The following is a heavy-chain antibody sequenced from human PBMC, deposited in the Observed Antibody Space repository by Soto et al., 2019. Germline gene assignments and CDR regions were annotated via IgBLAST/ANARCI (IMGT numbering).Heavy chain of an antibody. CDR1: GGSIIGFD. J-gene: IGHJ4*02. CDR2: IYHSGST. CDR3: ARDKITGLFDY. D-gene: IGHD2-8*02. Sequence: SEPLSVTWAVAGGSIIGFDWSWIRQPPGKGLEWIGYIYHSGSTNYNPSLKSRVTISVDTSKNQFSLKLTSVTAADTAVYYCARDKITGLFDYWGQGTLVTVSS. V-gene: IGHV4-59*12.